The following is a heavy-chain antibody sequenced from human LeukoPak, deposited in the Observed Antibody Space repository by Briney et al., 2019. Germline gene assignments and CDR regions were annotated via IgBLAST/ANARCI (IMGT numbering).Heavy chain of an antibody. V-gene: IGHV4-59*11. CDR3: AGSGGLANTGAVFDY. CDR1: GDSITNHY. J-gene: IGHJ4*02. CDR2: IYYNGII. Sequence: SETLSLTCIVSGDSITNHYWSLIRRPLGKGLEWIGYIYYNGIINYNPSLKSRVTISVDTSRNQFSMKLNSVTAADTAVYYCAGSGGLANTGAVFDYWGQGTLVTVSS. D-gene: IGHD3-10*01.